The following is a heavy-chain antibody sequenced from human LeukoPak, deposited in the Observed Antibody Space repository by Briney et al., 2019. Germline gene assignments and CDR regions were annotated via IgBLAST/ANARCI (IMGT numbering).Heavy chain of an antibody. V-gene: IGHV3-23*01. CDR1: GFTFSNYA. D-gene: IGHD3/OR15-3a*01. J-gene: IGHJ4*02. CDR2: ISGSGYST. CDR3: AKAQEVGKYEFFLFDY. Sequence: GGSLRLSCAASGFTFSNYAMNWVRQAPGKGLEWVSGISGSGYSTYYADSVKGRFTISRDNSKNTLYLQMNSLRAEDTAVYYCAKAQEVGKYEFFLFDYWGQGTLVTVSS.